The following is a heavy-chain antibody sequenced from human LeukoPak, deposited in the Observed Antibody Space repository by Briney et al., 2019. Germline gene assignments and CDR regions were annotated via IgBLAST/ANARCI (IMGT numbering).Heavy chain of an antibody. CDR3: ARHLGIAVALFDY. J-gene: IGHJ4*02. CDR1: GFTFSSNS. V-gene: IGHV3-21*01. Sequence: GGSLRLSCAASGFTFSSNSMNWVRQAPGKGLEWVSSISRSSSYIYYADSVEGRFTISRDNAKNSLFLQMNSLRAEDTAVYYCARHLGIAVALFDYWGQGTLVTVSS. CDR2: ISRSSSYI. D-gene: IGHD6-19*01.